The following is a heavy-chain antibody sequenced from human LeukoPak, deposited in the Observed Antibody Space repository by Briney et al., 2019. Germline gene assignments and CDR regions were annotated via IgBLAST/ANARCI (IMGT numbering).Heavy chain of an antibody. CDR3: ARGLGRGVDY. CDR1: GGSISSYY. CDR2: IYYSGST. Sequence: PSETLSLTCTVSGGSISSYYWSWIRQPPGEGLEWIGYIYYSGSTNYNPSLKSRVTISVDTSKNQFSLKLSSVTAADTAVYYCARGLGRGVDYWGQGTLVTVSS. J-gene: IGHJ4*02. V-gene: IGHV4-59*12. D-gene: IGHD1-26*01.